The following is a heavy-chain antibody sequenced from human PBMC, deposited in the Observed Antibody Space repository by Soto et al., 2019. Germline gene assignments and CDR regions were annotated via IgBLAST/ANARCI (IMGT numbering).Heavy chain of an antibody. Sequence: SVKVSCKASGFTFTSSAMQWVRQARGQRLEWIGWIVVGSGNTNYAQKFQERVTITRDMSTSTAYMELSSLRSEDTAVYYCAIDHMYCSGGYPWEDHAFDIWGQGTMVNVS. D-gene: IGHD6-19*01. J-gene: IGHJ3*02. V-gene: IGHV1-58*02. CDR1: GFTFTSSA. CDR3: AIDHMYCSGGYPWEDHAFDI. CDR2: IVVGSGNT.